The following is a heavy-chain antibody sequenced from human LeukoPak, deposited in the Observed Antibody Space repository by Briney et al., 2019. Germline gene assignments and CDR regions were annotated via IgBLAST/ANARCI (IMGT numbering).Heavy chain of an antibody. CDR2: ISSSSSYI. J-gene: IGHJ4*02. D-gene: IGHD3-10*01. Sequence: GGSLRLSCAASGFTFSSYSMNWVRQAPGKGLEWVSSISSSSSYIYYADSVKGRFAISRDNAKNSLYLQMNSLRAEDTAVYYCARVPYLSFGEAYFDYWGRGTLVTVSS. V-gene: IGHV3-21*06. CDR3: ARVPYLSFGEAYFDY. CDR1: GFTFSSYS.